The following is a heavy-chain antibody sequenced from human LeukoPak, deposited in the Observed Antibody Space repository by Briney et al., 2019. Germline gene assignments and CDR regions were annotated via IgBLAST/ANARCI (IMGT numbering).Heavy chain of an antibody. CDR1: GGSISRYY. CDR2: IYNNAST. Sequence: SETLSLTCSVSGGSISRYYWSWVRQPPGKGLEWIGYIYNNASTSYSPSLKSRLFMSVDTSTNKVSLKLRSVTDADTAIYYCARERRDGYNEYWGQGTLVIVSS. CDR3: ARERRDGYNEY. J-gene: IGHJ4*02. V-gene: IGHV4-59*01. D-gene: IGHD5-24*01.